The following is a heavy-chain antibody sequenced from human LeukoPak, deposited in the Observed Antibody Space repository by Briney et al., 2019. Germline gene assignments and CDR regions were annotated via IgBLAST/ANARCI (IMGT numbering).Heavy chain of an antibody. Sequence: SETLSLTCSVSGDSISSSGYYWDWIRQQGGKGLEWIGYMYDSGSTCENPSAKRRFTISVDTSKNQFPLNLSSVTAADTAVYYCARDGTSGWSYFGYWGQGTLVTVS. D-gene: IGHD6-19*01. CDR3: ARDGTSGWSYFGY. J-gene: IGHJ4*02. CDR1: GDSISSSGYY. V-gene: IGHV4-31*03. CDR2: MYDSGST.